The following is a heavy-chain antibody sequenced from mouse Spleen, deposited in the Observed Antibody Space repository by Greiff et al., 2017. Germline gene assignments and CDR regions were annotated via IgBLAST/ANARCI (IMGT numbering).Heavy chain of an antibody. CDR3: ARHGYYGSSYDWFAY. D-gene: IGHD1-1*01. Sequence: EVKLMESGGDLVKPGGSLKLSCAASGFTFSSYGMSWVRQTPDKRLEWVATISSGGSYTYYPDSVKGRFTISRDNAKNTLYLQMSSLKSEDTAMYYCARHGYYGSSYDWFAYWGQGTLVTVSA. CDR2: ISSGGSYT. V-gene: IGHV5-6*01. J-gene: IGHJ3*01. CDR1: GFTFSSYG.